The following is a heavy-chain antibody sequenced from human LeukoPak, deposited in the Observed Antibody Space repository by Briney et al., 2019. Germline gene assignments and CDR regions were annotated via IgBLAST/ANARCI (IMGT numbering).Heavy chain of an antibody. V-gene: IGHV1-69*05. CDR2: IIPIFGTA. CDR3: ARDRGGDCSSTSRDLGAFDI. CDR1: GGTFSSYA. J-gene: IGHJ3*02. Sequence: GASVKVSCKASGGTFSSYAISWVRQAPGQGLEWMGGIIPIFGTANYAQKFQGRVTITTDESTSTAYMELSSLRSEDTAVYYCARDRGGDCSSTSRDLGAFDIWGQGTMVTVSS. D-gene: IGHD2-2*01.